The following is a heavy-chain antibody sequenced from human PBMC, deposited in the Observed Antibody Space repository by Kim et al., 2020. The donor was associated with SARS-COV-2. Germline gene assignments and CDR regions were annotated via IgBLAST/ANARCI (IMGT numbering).Heavy chain of an antibody. Sequence: SETLSLTCTVSGGSISSYYWSWIRQPPGKGLEWIGYIYYSGSTNYNPSLKSRVTISVDTSKNQFSLKLSSVTAADTAVYYCARRRGVYGGNLGYYYYGMDVWGQGTTVTVSS. CDR1: GGSISSYY. CDR2: IYYSGST. J-gene: IGHJ6*02. CDR3: ARRRGVYGGNLGYYYYGMDV. D-gene: IGHD2-21*02. V-gene: IGHV4-59*08.